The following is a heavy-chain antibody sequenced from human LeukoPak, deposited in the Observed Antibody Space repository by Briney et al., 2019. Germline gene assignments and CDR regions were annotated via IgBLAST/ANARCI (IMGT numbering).Heavy chain of an antibody. CDR2: INARGDT. Sequence: SETLSLTCAVYGWSFNDYYWNWIRQPPGKGLEWIGEINARGDTDYNPSLKSRVTISVDTSKRQFSLRLTSMIAADTALYYCARGQVPAARGYNWFDPWGQGTLVTVSS. V-gene: IGHV4-34*01. CDR3: ARGQVPAARGYNWFDP. J-gene: IGHJ5*02. D-gene: IGHD2-2*01. CDR1: GWSFNDYY.